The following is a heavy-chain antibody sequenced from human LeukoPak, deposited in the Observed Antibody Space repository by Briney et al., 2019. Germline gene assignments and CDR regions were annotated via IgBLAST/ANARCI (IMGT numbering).Heavy chain of an antibody. J-gene: IGHJ4*02. Sequence: SETLSLTCTVSGGSISSSSYYWGWIRQPPGKGLEWIGSIYYSGSTYYNPSLKSRVTISVDTSRDQFSLKLSSVTAADTAVYYCARDGVEPRGAPFDYWGQGTLVTVSS. CDR3: ARDGVEPRGAPFDY. CDR1: GGSISSSSYY. D-gene: IGHD1-1*01. CDR2: IYYSGST. V-gene: IGHV4-39*07.